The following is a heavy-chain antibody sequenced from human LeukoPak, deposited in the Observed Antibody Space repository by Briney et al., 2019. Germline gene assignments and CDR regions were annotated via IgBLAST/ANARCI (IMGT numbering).Heavy chain of an antibody. CDR1: GGPISSYY. CDR2: ISYSGST. Sequence: SETLSLTCTVSGGPISSYYWSWIRQPPGKGLEWIGYISYSGSTNYNPSLKSRVTISVDTSKNQFSLKLRSVTAADTAVYYCAKYVWGSYPTFEDYWGQGTLVTVSS. V-gene: IGHV4-59*01. J-gene: IGHJ4*02. D-gene: IGHD3-16*02. CDR3: AKYVWGSYPTFEDY.